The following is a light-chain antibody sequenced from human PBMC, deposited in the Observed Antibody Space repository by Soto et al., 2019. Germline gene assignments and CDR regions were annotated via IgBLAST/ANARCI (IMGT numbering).Light chain of an antibody. J-gene: IGKJ1*01. CDR2: GAS. Sequence: EILMTQSPATLSVSPGERATLSCRASESVAGHLAWYQQKPGQAPRLLIHGASIRATGIPVRFSGSGSGTEFTLTIGSLQSEDFAVYYCQQYDGWPRTFGQGTKVEI. CDR1: ESVAGH. V-gene: IGKV3-15*01. CDR3: QQYDGWPRT.